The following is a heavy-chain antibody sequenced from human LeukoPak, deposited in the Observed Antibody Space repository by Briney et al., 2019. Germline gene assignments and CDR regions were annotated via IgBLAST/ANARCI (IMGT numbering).Heavy chain of an antibody. V-gene: IGHV4-34*01. J-gene: IGHJ4*02. CDR2: ISHSGST. CDR1: GGSFSGSY. CDR3: ARHPQWRDLRSFDRTFDY. Sequence: SETLSLTCAVYGGSFSGSYWSWIRQPPGKGLEWIGEISHSGSTNYDPSLKNRVTISVDTSKNQFSLKLSSVTAADTAVYYCARHPQWRDLRSFDRTFDYWGQGTLVTVSS. D-gene: IGHD3-9*01.